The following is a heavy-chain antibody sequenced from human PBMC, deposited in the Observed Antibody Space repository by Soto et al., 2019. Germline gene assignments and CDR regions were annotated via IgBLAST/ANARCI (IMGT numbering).Heavy chain of an antibody. Sequence: GGSLRLSCAASGFTFSSYAMSWVRQAPGKGLEWVSAISGSGGSTYYADSVKGRFTISRDNSKNTLYLQMNSLRAEDTAVYYCAKGSGNVVVVAATGYWGQGXLVTVYS. CDR1: GFTFSSYA. D-gene: IGHD2-15*01. V-gene: IGHV3-23*01. CDR2: ISGSGGST. CDR3: AKGSGNVVVVAATGY. J-gene: IGHJ4*02.